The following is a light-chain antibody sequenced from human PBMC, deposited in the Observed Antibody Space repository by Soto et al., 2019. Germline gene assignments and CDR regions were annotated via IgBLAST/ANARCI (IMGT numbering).Light chain of an antibody. J-gene: IGKJ2*01. CDR3: QQYGSSPNT. CDR1: QSVSSSY. Sequence: EIVLTQSPGTLSLSPGKRATLSCRASQSVSSSYLAWYHQKPGQSPRLLIYGASSRATGIPDRFSGSGSGTDFPLTLSRLEPEDFAVYYCQQYGSSPNTFGQGTKLEIK. V-gene: IGKV3-20*01. CDR2: GAS.